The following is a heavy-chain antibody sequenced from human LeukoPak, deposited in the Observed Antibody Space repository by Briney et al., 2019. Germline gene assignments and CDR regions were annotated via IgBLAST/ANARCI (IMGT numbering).Heavy chain of an antibody. J-gene: IGHJ4*02. CDR2: IYYSGST. Sequence: GSLRLSCSASGFTFSTYWMSWVRQAPGKGLEWIGSIYYSGSTYYNPSLKSRVTISVDTSKNQFSLKLGSVTAADTAVYYCARLIAVAGYIDYWGQGTLVTVSS. V-gene: IGHV4-39*01. CDR1: GFTFSTYW. CDR3: ARLIAVAGYIDY. D-gene: IGHD6-19*01.